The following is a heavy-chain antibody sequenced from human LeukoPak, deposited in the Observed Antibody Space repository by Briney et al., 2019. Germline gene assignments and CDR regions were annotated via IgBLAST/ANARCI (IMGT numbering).Heavy chain of an antibody. D-gene: IGHD6-13*01. CDR2: ISSGSSYI. J-gene: IGHJ4*02. Sequence: GGSLRLSCAASGFTFSSYSMTWVRQTPGKGLEWVSSISSGSSYIYYADSLKGRFTISRDNAKNSPYLQMNSLRAEDTAVYYCATDPLGQQLALPGVDCWGQGTLVTVSS. CDR1: GFTFSSYS. V-gene: IGHV3-21*01. CDR3: ATDPLGQQLALPGVDC.